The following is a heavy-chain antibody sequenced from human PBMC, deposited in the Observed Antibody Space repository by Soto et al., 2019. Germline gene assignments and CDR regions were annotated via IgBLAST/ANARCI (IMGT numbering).Heavy chain of an antibody. D-gene: IGHD1-7*01. CDR3: ARAPPAGTFDP. J-gene: IGHJ5*02. Sequence: QVQLVQSGAEVKKPGASVKVSCKASGYIFTTYAMHWVRQAPGQRLEWMGWINGGSGDTKYSQRFQGRVTFTRDTSASTAYMDLNSLTSEDTAVYYCARAPPAGTFDPWGQGTLVTVSS. CDR1: GYIFTTYA. V-gene: IGHV1-3*01. CDR2: INGGSGDT.